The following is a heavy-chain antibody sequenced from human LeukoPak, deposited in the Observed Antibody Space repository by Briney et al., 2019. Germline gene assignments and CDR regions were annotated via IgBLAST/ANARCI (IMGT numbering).Heavy chain of an antibody. CDR1: GYTFTGYY. Sequence: GASVKVSCKASGYTFTGYYMHWVRQAPGQGLEWMGWINPNSGGTNYAQKFQGRVTMTRDTSISTAYMELSRLRSDDTAVYCCARDHHYSSSSFGTVANWFDPWGQGTLVTVSS. D-gene: IGHD6-13*01. CDR3: ARDHHYSSSSFGTVANWFDP. J-gene: IGHJ5*02. CDR2: INPNSGGT. V-gene: IGHV1-2*02.